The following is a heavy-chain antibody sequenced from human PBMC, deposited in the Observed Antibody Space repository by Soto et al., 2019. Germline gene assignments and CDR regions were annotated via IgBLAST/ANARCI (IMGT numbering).Heavy chain of an antibody. CDR3: ARGSDYYGSGSYYRDAFDI. CDR2: IGTAGDT. Sequence: GGSLRLSCAASGFTFSSYDMHWVRQATGKGLEWVSAIGTAGDTYYPGSVKGRFTISRENAKNSLYLQMNSLRAGDTAVYYCARGSDYYGSGSYYRDAFDIWGQGTMVTVSS. J-gene: IGHJ3*02. V-gene: IGHV3-13*01. CDR1: GFTFSSYD. D-gene: IGHD3-10*01.